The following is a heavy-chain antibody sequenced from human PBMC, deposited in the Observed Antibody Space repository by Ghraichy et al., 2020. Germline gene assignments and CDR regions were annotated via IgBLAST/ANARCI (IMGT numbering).Heavy chain of an antibody. V-gene: IGHV3-15*01. CDR2: IKSKTDGGTP. J-gene: IGHJ4*02. CDR3: TTCRYPRDGPLTFDY. Sequence: GESLNISCAVSGLTFSNAWMSWVRQAPGKGLEWVGRIKSKTDGGTPDYAAPVKGRFTISRDDSEDTVYLQMNSLKSEDTAVYYCTTCRYPRDGPLTFDYWGQGTLVTVSS. D-gene: IGHD5-24*01. CDR1: GLTFSNAW.